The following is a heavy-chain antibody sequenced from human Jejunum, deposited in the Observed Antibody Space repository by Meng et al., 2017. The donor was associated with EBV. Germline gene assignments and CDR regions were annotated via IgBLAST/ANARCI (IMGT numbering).Heavy chain of an antibody. J-gene: IGHJ4*02. Sequence: RLWHSGGGLVQPVGSLRLSCAASGFTLSDHWIHWVRQAPGEGLMWVSRINEDGTHTDYADSVKGRFTISRDNAKNTLTLQMNSLRVEDTAVYYCSRDLRGPFDYWGQGTLVTVSS. CDR2: INEDGTHT. D-gene: IGHD3-16*01. CDR3: SRDLRGPFDY. V-gene: IGHV3-74*01. CDR1: GFTLSDHW.